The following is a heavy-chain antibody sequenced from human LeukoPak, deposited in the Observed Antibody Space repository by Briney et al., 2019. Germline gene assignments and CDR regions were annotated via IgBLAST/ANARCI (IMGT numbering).Heavy chain of an antibody. CDR1: GGTLSNYA. CDR2: IIPIFGTA. CDR3: ARDLAVRGVEWFDP. Sequence: GAPVKVSFKASGGTLSNYAISWVRQAPGQGLEWMGGIIPIFGTANYAQKFQGRVTITADESTSTAYMELSSLRSEDTAVYYCARDLAVRGVEWFDPWGQGTLVTVSS. J-gene: IGHJ5*02. D-gene: IGHD3-10*01. V-gene: IGHV1-69*01.